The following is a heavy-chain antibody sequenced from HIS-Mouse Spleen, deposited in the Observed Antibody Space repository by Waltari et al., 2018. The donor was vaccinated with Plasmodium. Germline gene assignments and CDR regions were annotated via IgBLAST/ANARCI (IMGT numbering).Heavy chain of an antibody. CDR3: ARDRRLAFDY. CDR1: GFPFNSYA. CDR2: ISYDGSNK. D-gene: IGHD2-15*01. V-gene: IGHV3-30-3*01. J-gene: IGHJ4*02. Sequence: QVQLVESGGGVVQPGRSLRLPCAASGFPFNSYAMHWVRQAPGKGLEWVAVISYDGSNKYYADSVKGRFTISRDNSKNTLYLQMNSLRAEDTAVYYCARDRRLAFDYWGQGTLVTVSS.